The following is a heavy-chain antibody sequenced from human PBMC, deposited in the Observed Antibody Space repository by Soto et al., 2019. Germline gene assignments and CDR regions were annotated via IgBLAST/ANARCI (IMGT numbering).Heavy chain of an antibody. Sequence: GKSLKISCKGSGYSFTSYWIGWVRQMPGKGLEWMGIIYPGDSDTRYSPSFQGQVTISADKSISTAYLQWSSLKASDTAMYYCARHARDYYDSSGYYHFDYWGQGTLVTVSS. D-gene: IGHD3-22*01. V-gene: IGHV5-51*01. CDR3: ARHARDYYDSSGYYHFDY. CDR1: GYSFTSYW. J-gene: IGHJ4*02. CDR2: IYPGDSDT.